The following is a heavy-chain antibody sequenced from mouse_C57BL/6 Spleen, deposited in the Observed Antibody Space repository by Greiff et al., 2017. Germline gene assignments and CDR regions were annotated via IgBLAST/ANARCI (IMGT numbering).Heavy chain of an antibody. V-gene: IGHV1-72*01. CDR3: ARDRIGEGNPFAY. D-gene: IGHD2-1*01. CDR2: IDPNSGGT. CDR1: GYTFTSYW. J-gene: IGHJ3*01. Sequence: VKLQQPGAELVKPGASVKLSCKASGYTFTSYWMHWVKQRPGRGLEWIGRIDPNSGGTKYNEKFKSKATLTVDKPSSTAYMQLSSLTSEDSAVYYCARDRIGEGNPFAYWGQGTLVTVSA.